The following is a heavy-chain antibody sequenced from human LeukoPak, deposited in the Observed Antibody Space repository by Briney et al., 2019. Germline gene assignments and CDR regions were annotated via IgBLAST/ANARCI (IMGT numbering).Heavy chain of an antibody. V-gene: IGHV4-34*01. Sequence: PSETLSLTCAVYGGSFSGYYWSWIRQPPGKGLEWIGEINHSGSTNYNPSLKSRVTISVDTSKNQFSLKLGSVTAADTAVYCCARGVAGTPFDYWGQGTLVTVSS. CDR3: ARGVAGTPFDY. J-gene: IGHJ4*02. CDR1: GGSFSGYY. CDR2: INHSGST. D-gene: IGHD6-19*01.